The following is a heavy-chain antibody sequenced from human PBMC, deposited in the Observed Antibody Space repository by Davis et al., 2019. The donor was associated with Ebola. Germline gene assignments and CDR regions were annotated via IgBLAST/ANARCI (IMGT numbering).Heavy chain of an antibody. V-gene: IGHV3-7*03. D-gene: IGHD5-12*01. CDR2: IKQDGSEK. Sequence: GGSLRLSCAASGFTFSSYWMSWVRQAPGKGLEWVANIKQDGSEKYYVDSVKGRFTISRDNAKNSLYLQMNSLRAEDTAVYYCARDPPRGGYHRGGYDHWGQGTLVTVSS. J-gene: IGHJ4*02. CDR1: GFTFSSYW. CDR3: ARDPPRGGYHRGGYDH.